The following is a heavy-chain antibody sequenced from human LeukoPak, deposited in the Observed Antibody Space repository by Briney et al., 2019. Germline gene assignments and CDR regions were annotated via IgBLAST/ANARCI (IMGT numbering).Heavy chain of an antibody. CDR2: ISWTSSTI. J-gene: IGHJ4*02. V-gene: IGHV3-9*01. D-gene: IGHD3-22*01. Sequence: FMRLCCAASGFTFDDYAMHWGRQAPRKGLEMVSGISWTSSTIGYAESVKGRFTITRDNAKNSLYLQMNSLRAEDTALYYCAKALYYYDISGLPDYWGQGTLVTVTS. CDR3: AKALYYYDISGLPDY. CDR1: GFTFDDYA.